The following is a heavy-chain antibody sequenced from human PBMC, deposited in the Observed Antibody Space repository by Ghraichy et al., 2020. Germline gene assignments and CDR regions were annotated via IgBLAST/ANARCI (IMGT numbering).Heavy chain of an antibody. CDR1: GFTFSNYG. CDR2: ISYDGSEE. CDR3: AKGLAYGDYYYYYSYYMDV. D-gene: IGHD4-17*01. Sequence: GGSLRLSCAASGFTFSNYGMHWVRQAPGKGLEWMAVISYDGSEEYYADSVKGRFTISRDNSKKTLYLQMNSLATEDTAVYNCAKGLAYGDYYYYYSYYMDVWGKGTAVTVSS. J-gene: IGHJ6*03. V-gene: IGHV3-30*18.